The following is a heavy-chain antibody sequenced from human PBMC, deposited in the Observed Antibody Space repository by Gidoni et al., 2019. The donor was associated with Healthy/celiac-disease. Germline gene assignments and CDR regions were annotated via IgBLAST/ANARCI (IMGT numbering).Heavy chain of an antibody. V-gene: IGHV3-21*01. D-gene: IGHD3-10*01. CDR1: GFTFSSYS. J-gene: IGHJ3*02. Sequence: EVQLVESGGGLVKPGGSLRLSCAASGFTFSSYSMNWVRQAPGKGLEWVSSISSSSSYIYYADSVKGRFTISRDNAKNSLYLQMNSLRAEDTAVYYCARDGELLWFGELFRSDAFDIWGQGTMVTVSS. CDR3: ARDGELLWFGELFRSDAFDI. CDR2: ISSSSSYI.